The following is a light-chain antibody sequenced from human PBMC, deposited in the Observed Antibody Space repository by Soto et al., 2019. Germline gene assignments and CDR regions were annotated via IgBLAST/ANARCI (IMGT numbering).Light chain of an antibody. Sequence: ILMTQSPSSLSASTGDRVTITCRASQSISSYLNWYQQKPGKAPNLLIYTASSLQSGVPSRFSGSGSGTDFTLTINGLQPEDFATYYCQQAASFPITFGQGTRLEIK. CDR1: QSISSY. V-gene: IGKV1-39*01. CDR2: TAS. J-gene: IGKJ5*01. CDR3: QQAASFPIT.